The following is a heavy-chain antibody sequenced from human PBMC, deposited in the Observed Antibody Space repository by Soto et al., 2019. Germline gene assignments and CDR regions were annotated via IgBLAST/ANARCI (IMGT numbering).Heavy chain of an antibody. CDR2: IRSKAYGGTT. Sequence: GGSLRLSCTASGFTFGDYAMSWFRQAPGKGLEWVGFIRSKAYGGTTEYAESVKGRFTMSRDDSKSIAYLKMNSLKTEDTAVYYCTRSEVTMVRGVICYFDYWGQGTLVTVSS. CDR3: TRSEVTMVRGVICYFDY. CDR1: GFTFGDYA. J-gene: IGHJ4*02. V-gene: IGHV3-49*03. D-gene: IGHD3-10*01.